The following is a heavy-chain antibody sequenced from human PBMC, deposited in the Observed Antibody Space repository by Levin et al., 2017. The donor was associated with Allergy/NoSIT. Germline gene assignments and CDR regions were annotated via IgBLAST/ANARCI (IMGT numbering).Heavy chain of an antibody. CDR1: GFTFDDYA. J-gene: IGHJ4*02. V-gene: IGHV3-43D*03. D-gene: IGHD3-10*01. CDR2: VSWDGGSA. Sequence: GGSRRLSCAASGFTFDDYAMHWVRQAPGKGLEWVSLVSWDGGSAYYADSVKGRFTISRDNSKNSLYLQMHTLRTEDTALYYCAKDKLSHAPSGIDYWGQGTLVTVSS. CDR3: AKDKLSHAPSGIDY.